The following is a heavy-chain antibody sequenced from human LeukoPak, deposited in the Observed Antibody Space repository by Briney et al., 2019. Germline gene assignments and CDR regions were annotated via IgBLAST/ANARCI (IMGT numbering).Heavy chain of an antibody. CDR3: ARSRRDRSGTWYFDY. Sequence: ASVKVSCKVSGYTLTELSMHWVRQAPGKGLEWMGGFDPEDGETIYAQKFQGRVTITADKSTSTAYMELSSLRSEDTAVYYCARSRRDRSGTWYFDYWGQGTLVTVSS. CDR1: GYTLTELS. CDR2: FDPEDGET. J-gene: IGHJ4*02. V-gene: IGHV1-24*01. D-gene: IGHD1-1*01.